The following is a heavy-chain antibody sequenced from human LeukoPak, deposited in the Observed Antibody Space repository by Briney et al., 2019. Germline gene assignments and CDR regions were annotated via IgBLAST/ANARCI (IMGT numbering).Heavy chain of an antibody. CDR1: GFTFSSYA. V-gene: IGHV3-30-3*01. D-gene: IGHD1-26*01. Sequence: PGGSLRLSCAASGFTFSSYAMHWVRQAPGKGLEWVAVISYDGSNKYYADSVKGRFTISRDNSKNTLYLQMNSLRAEDTAVYYCARDLGSWGQGTLVTVSS. J-gene: IGHJ5*02. CDR3: ARDLGS. CDR2: ISYDGSNK.